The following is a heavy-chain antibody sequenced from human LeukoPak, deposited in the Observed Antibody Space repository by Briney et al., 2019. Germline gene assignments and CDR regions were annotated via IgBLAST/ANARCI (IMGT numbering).Heavy chain of an antibody. D-gene: IGHD2-15*01. CDR3: ASSCSGGSCSAPTRLDY. V-gene: IGHV4-39*07. J-gene: IGHJ4*02. CDR1: GDSISNSDYY. Sequence: SETLSLTCTVSGDSISNSDYYWGWIRQPPGKGLEWIGEINHGGSTNYNPSLKSRVTISVDTSKNQFFLKLSSVTAADTAVYYCASSCSGGSCSAPTRLDYWGQGTLVTVSS. CDR2: INHGGST.